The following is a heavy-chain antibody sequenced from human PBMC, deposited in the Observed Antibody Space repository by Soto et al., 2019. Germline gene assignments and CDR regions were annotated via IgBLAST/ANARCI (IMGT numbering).Heavy chain of an antibody. CDR1: GYTFTSYA. D-gene: IGHD5-18*01. J-gene: IGHJ4*02. Sequence: ASVKVSCKASGYTFTSYAMHWVRQAPGQRLEWMGWINAGNGNTKYSQKFQGRVTITRDTSASTAYMELSSLRSEDTAVYYCATLKWIQLWSANFDYWGQGTLVTVS. CDR2: INAGNGNT. V-gene: IGHV1-3*01. CDR3: ATLKWIQLWSANFDY.